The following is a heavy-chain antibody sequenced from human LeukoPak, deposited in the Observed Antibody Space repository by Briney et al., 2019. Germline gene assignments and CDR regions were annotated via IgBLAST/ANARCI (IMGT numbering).Heavy chain of an antibody. CDR2: ITTNGGTS. Sequence: PGGSLRLSCVASGFTFSDYTMHWVRQAPGKGLEYVSAITTNGGTSFYANSVKGRFTISRDNSKNMAYLQMDSLRAEDMAVYYCARRTSVTTGFDHWGQGTLVTVSS. CDR3: ARRTSVTTGFDH. CDR1: GFTFSDYT. D-gene: IGHD4-17*01. V-gene: IGHV3-64*01. J-gene: IGHJ4*02.